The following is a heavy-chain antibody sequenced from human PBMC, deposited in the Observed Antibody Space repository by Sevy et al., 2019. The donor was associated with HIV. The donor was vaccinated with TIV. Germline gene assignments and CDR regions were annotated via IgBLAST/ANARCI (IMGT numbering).Heavy chain of an antibody. Sequence: GGSLRLSCAASGFTLSSYEIHWVRQTPGKGLEWVAVISDDGNNKYYADSVKGRFTVSRDNSKNTLYAQMNSLRAEDTAVYYCAKDHNLWSEGGFLHHWGQGTLVTVSS. CDR3: AKDHNLWSEGGFLHH. D-gene: IGHD3-10*01. J-gene: IGHJ1*01. CDR2: ISDDGNNK. CDR1: GFTLSSYE. V-gene: IGHV3-30*18.